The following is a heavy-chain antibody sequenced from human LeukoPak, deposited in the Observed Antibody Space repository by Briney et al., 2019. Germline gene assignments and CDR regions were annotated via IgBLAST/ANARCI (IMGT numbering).Heavy chain of an antibody. V-gene: IGHV1-18*01. CDR3: ARDRSRSIMITFGGVIVPPGNP. Sequence: ASVKVSCKASGSTFTSYGISWVRQAPGQGLEGMGGISAYNGNTNYAQKLQGRVTMTTDTSTSTAYMELRSLRSDDTAVYYCARDRSRSIMITFGGVIVPPGNPWGQGTLVTVSS. J-gene: IGHJ5*02. CDR2: ISAYNGNT. CDR1: GSTFTSYG. D-gene: IGHD3-16*02.